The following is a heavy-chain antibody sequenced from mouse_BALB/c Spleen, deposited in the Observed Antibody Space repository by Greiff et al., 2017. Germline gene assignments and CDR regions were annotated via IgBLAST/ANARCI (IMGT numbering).Heavy chain of an antibody. Sequence: VQGVESGPGLVAPSQSLSITCTVSGFSLTGYGVNWVRQPPGKGLEWLGMIWGDGSTDYNSALKSRLSISKDNSKSQVFLKMNSLQTDDTARYYCARCDYDEAMDYWGQGTSVTVSS. D-gene: IGHD2-4*01. CDR1: GFSLTGYG. CDR3: ARCDYDEAMDY. V-gene: IGHV2-6-7*01. J-gene: IGHJ4*01. CDR2: IWGDGST.